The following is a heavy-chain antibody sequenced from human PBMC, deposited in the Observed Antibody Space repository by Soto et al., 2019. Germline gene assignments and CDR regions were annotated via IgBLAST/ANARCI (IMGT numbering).Heavy chain of an antibody. CDR1: GFTFSNYE. V-gene: IGHV3-48*03. J-gene: IGHJ6*02. CDR3: ARSPPQDYYYYYGMDV. Sequence: GGSLRLSCAASGFTFSNYEMNWVRQAPGKGLEWVSYISSSGSTIYYADSVKGRFTISRDNAKNSLYLQMNSLRAEDTAVYYCARSPPQDYYYYYGMDVWGQGTTVTVSS. CDR2: ISSSGSTI.